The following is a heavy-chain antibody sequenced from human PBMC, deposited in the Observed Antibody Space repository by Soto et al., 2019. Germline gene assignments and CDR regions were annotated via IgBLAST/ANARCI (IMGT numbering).Heavy chain of an antibody. Sequence: SETLSLTCTVSGGSISSSSYYWGWIRQPPGKGLEWIGNVYYGGSTYYNPSLKSRVTISVDTSKNQFSLKLSSVTAADTAVYYCARGLAGGSYYYYYMDVWGKGTTVTVSS. CDR1: GGSISSSSYY. J-gene: IGHJ6*03. CDR3: ARGLAGGSYYYYYMDV. CDR2: VYYGGST. V-gene: IGHV4-39*07. D-gene: IGHD3-10*01.